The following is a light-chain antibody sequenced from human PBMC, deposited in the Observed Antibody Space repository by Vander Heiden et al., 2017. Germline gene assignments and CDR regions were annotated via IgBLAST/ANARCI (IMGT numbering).Light chain of an antibody. CDR3: APWDDSLNGPV. V-gene: IGLV1-44*01. Sequence: QSVLTQPPSASGTPGQRVTIPCSGSSSNIGSNAVNWYQQHPGTAPKLLIYSNDQRPSGVPDRFSGSKSGTSASLAISGLQSEDEADYYCAPWDDSLNGPVFGGGTKLTVL. J-gene: IGLJ2*01. CDR2: SND. CDR1: SSNIGSNA.